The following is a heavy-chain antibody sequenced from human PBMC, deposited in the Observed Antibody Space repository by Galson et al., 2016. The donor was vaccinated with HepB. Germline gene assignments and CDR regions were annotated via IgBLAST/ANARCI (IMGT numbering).Heavy chain of an antibody. Sequence: TLSLTCTVSGGSISSGGYSWSWIRQHPGKGLEWIGHIYYSGSTYYNPSLKSRTTISLDTSKSQFSLKLSSMTAADTAVYYCARDSSSHPWAGSQGTFDCWGQGTLVTVSS. CDR2: IYYSGST. CDR3: ARDSSSHPWAGSQGTFDC. D-gene: IGHD2-2*01. J-gene: IGHJ4*02. CDR1: GGSISSGGYS. V-gene: IGHV4-31*03.